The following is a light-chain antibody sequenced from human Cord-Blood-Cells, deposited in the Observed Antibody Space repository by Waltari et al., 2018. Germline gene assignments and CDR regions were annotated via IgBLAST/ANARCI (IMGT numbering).Light chain of an antibody. CDR2: GNS. V-gene: IGLV1-40*01. CDR3: QSYDSSLSGSV. Sequence: SVSGAPGQRVTISCTGSSSNIGAGYDVHWYQQLPGTAPKLLIYGNSNRPSGVPDRFSGSKSGTSDSLAITGLQAEDEADYYCQSYDSSLSGSVFGGGTK. CDR1: SSNIGAGYD. J-gene: IGLJ3*02.